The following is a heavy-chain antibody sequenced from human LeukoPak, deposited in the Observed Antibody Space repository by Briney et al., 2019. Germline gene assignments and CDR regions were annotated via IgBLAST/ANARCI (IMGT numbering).Heavy chain of an antibody. CDR2: IIPIFGTA. CDR3: ARVGCGGDCYYDY. CDR1: GGTFSSYA. D-gene: IGHD2-21*02. J-gene: IGHJ4*02. Sequence: SVKVSCKASGGTFSSYAISWVRQAPGQGLEWMGRIIPIFGTANYAQKFQGRVTITTDESTSTAYMELSSLRSEDTAVYYCARVGCGGDCYYDYWGQGTLVAVSS. V-gene: IGHV1-69*05.